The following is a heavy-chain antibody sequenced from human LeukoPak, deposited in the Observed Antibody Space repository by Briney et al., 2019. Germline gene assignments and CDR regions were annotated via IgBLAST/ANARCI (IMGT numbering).Heavy chain of an antibody. CDR2: IYYSGST. CDR3: ARLASSGWSHCDY. J-gene: IGHJ4*02. CDR1: GGSISNSTYY. V-gene: IGHV4-61*05. Sequence: SETLSLTCTVSGGSISNSTYYWGCIRQPPGKGLEWIGYIYYSGSTNYNPSLKSRVTISVDTSKNQFSLKMNSVTAADTAVYYCARLASSGWSHCDYWGQGTLVTVSS. D-gene: IGHD6-19*01.